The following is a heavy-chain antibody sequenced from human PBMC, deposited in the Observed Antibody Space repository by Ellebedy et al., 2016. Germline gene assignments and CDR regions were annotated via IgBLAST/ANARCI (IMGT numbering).Heavy chain of an antibody. CDR2: VYGSDDK. CDR3: VHRTTVTSVDY. Sequence: SGPTLVKPTQTLTLTCTFSGFSLTTNQVVVGWVRQPPGQALEWLAFVYGSDDKRYSPSLRTRVTITKETSKNQVLLTITNMDPVDTATYFCVHRTTVTSVDYWGRGTLVTVSA. V-gene: IGHV2-5*01. J-gene: IGHJ4*02. D-gene: IGHD4-17*01. CDR1: GFSLTTNQVV.